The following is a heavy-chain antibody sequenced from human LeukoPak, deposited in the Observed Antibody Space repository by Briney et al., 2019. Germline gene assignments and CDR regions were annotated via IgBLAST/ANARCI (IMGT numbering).Heavy chain of an antibody. CDR3: SRGAYDGFDY. J-gene: IGHJ4*02. D-gene: IGHD5-12*01. CDR1: GFTFSSYA. CDR2: ISSSGGST. Sequence: PGGSLRLSCAASGFTFSSYAIHWVRQAPGKGLKYVSAISSSGGSTYYADSVKGRFTISRDNSKNTVYLQMGSLRTEDMAVYYCSRGAYDGFDYWGQGTLVTVSS. V-gene: IGHV3-64*02.